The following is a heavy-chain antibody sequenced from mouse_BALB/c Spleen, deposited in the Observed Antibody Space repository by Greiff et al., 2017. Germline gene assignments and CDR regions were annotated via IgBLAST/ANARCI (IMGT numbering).Heavy chain of an antibody. CDR3: AREGDGDWYFDV. Sequence: EVHLVESGGGLVKPGGSLKLSCAASGFTFSSYAMSWVRQSPEKRLEWVAEISSGGSYTYYPDTVTGRFTISRDNAKNTLYLEMSSLRSEDTAMYYCAREGDGDWYFDVWGAGTTVTVSS. CDR1: GFTFSSYA. CDR2: ISSGGSYT. D-gene: IGHD2-3*01. V-gene: IGHV5-9-4*01. J-gene: IGHJ1*01.